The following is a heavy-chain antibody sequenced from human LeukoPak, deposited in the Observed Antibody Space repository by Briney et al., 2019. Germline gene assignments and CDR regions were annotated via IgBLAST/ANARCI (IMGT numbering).Heavy chain of an antibody. Sequence: GGSLRLSCAASGFTFDDYGMNWVRQAPGKGLEWVSGINWNGGSTGYADSVKGRFTISRDNAKNSLYLQMNSLRAEDTALYYCARGYSYGTHDYWGQGTLVTVSS. D-gene: IGHD5-18*01. V-gene: IGHV3-20*04. J-gene: IGHJ4*02. CDR2: INWNGGST. CDR3: ARGYSYGTHDY. CDR1: GFTFDDYG.